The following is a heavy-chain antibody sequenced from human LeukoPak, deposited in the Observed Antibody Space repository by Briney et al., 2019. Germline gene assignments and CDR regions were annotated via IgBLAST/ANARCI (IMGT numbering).Heavy chain of an antibody. V-gene: IGHV4-59*01. CDR3: AREKLLWFGELLNDAFDI. CDR2: IYYSGTT. D-gene: IGHD3-10*01. J-gene: IGHJ3*02. Sequence: PSETLSLTCIVSGGSISHYYWNWIRQPPGKGLEWIGYIYYSGTTNYNPSLKSRVTVSVDTSKNQFSLKLSSVTTADTAVYYCAREKLLWFGELLNDAFDIWGQGTMVTVSS. CDR1: GGSISHYY.